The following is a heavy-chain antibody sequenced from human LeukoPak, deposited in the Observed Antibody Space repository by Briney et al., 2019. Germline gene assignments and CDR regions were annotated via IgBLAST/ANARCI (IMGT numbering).Heavy chain of an antibody. D-gene: IGHD2-21*02. J-gene: IGHJ6*02. CDR3: ARERVVVTAIEDCYYGMDV. CDR1: GFTFSRYW. V-gene: IGHV3-74*01. Sequence: TGGSLRLSCAASGFTFSRYWMHWVRHATGKGLVWVSRINSDGSSTSYAGSVKGRFTISRDIAKNTLYLQMNSLRAEDTAVYYCARERVVVTAIEDCYYGMDVWGQGTTVTVSS. CDR2: INSDGSST.